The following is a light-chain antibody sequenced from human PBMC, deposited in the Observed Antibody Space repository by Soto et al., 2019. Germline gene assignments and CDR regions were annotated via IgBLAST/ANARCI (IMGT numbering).Light chain of an antibody. Sequence: SYELTQPPSVSVSPGQTASITRSGDKLGHKYVSWYQQKPGQSPILVIYQDSKRPSGIPERVSGSNSGSTATLTISETQAMDEADYYCQTWASSIVVFGGGTKLTVL. CDR1: KLGHKY. CDR2: QDS. J-gene: IGLJ2*01. V-gene: IGLV3-1*01. CDR3: QTWASSIVV.